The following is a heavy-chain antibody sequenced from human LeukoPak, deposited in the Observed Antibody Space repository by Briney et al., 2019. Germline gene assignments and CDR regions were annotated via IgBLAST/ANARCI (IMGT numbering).Heavy chain of an antibody. V-gene: IGHV1-69*06. CDR1: GGTFSSYA. D-gene: IGHD3-3*01. CDR3: ATDDFWSGYYSF. J-gene: IGHJ4*02. Sequence: SVKVSCKASGGTFSSYAISWVRQAPGQGLEWMGGIIPIFGTANYAQKFQGRVTMTEDTSTDTAYMELSSLRSEDTAVYYCATDDFWSGYYSFWGQGTLVTVFS. CDR2: IIPIFGTA.